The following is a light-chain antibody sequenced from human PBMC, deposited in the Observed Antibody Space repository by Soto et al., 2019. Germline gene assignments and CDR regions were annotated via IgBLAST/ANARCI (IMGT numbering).Light chain of an antibody. J-gene: IGLJ2*01. CDR2: EVS. Sequence: QSALTQPPSASGSPGQSVTISCTGTSSDVGGYNYVSWYQQHPGKAPKLMIYEVSKRPSGVPDRFSGSKSGNTASLTVSGLQAEDEADYYCSSYAGNDKLLFGGGTKVTVL. CDR1: SSDVGGYNY. V-gene: IGLV2-8*01. CDR3: SSYAGNDKLL.